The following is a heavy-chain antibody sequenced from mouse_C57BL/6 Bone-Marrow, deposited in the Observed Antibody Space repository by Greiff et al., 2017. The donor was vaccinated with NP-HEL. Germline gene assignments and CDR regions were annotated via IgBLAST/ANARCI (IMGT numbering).Heavy chain of an antibody. CDR3: TTRDYDSWFAY. V-gene: IGHV14-4*01. Sequence: VQLQQSGAELVRPGASVKLSCTASGFNIKDDYMHWVKQRPEQGLEWIGWIDPENGDTEYASKFQGKATITADTSSNTAYLQLSSLTSEDTAVYYCTTRDYDSWFAYWGQGTLVTVSA. CDR2: IDPENGDT. D-gene: IGHD2-4*01. J-gene: IGHJ3*01. CDR1: GFNIKDDY.